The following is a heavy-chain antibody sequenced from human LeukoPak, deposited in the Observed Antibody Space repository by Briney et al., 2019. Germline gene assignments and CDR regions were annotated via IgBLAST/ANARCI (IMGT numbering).Heavy chain of an antibody. CDR1: GGSISSYY. CDR2: IYISGST. V-gene: IGHV4-4*07. J-gene: IGHJ6*03. Sequence: SETLSLTCTVSGGSISSYYWSWIRQPAGKGLEWIGRIYISGSTNYNPSLKSRVTMSVDTSKNQFSLKLTSVTAADTAVYYCARADGSGSYDNPLNYYYYYMDVWGKGTTVTISS. D-gene: IGHD3-10*01. CDR3: ARADGSGSYDNPLNYYYYYMDV.